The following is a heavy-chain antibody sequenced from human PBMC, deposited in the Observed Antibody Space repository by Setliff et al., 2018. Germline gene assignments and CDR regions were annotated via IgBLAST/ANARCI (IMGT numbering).Heavy chain of an antibody. CDR3: ARVVAHTHFYDRSDYYFDGLDT. D-gene: IGHD3-22*01. CDR1: GYNLDDFG. V-gene: IGHV1-18*01. CDR2: IRPYIGHT. J-gene: IGHJ3*02. Sequence: SVKVSCKASGYNLDDFGINWLRQAPGQGLEWMGWIRPYIGHTIYAQKFQGRVTMTTDAPTSTACMELTSLRHDDTAVYYCARVVAHTHFYDRSDYYFDGLDTWGQGAKVTVSS.